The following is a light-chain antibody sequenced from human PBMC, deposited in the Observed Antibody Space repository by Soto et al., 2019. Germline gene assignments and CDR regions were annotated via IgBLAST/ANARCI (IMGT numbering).Light chain of an antibody. CDR2: AAS. Sequence: IKMNHSPSSLSASVGDRATITCRASQSVRSDLAWYQQKPGKAPKLLIYAASSLKSGVPSRFSGSGSGTDFTLTISSQQPDDFAVYYCQQYNRCPRTFGQGTKVDIK. J-gene: IGKJ1*01. CDR3: QQYNRCPRT. V-gene: IGKV1-6*01. CDR1: QSVRSD.